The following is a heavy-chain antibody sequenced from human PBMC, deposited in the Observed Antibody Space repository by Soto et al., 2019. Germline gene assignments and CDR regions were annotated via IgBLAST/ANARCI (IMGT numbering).Heavy chain of an antibody. V-gene: IGHV4-34*01. CDR1: GGSFSGDY. CDR3: AGDAAARGYVPPSLTLTDRNGGFDI. CDR2: INHSGST. J-gene: IGHJ3*02. D-gene: IGHD5-12*01. Sequence: SETLSLACIVYGGSFSGDYWSWIRQPPGKGRGWIGEINHSGSTNYNPSLKSRVTISVDTSKKQCSLKRSSVTAADTAVYYVAGDAAARGYVPPSLTLTDRNGGFDIWGQGTRDTVSS.